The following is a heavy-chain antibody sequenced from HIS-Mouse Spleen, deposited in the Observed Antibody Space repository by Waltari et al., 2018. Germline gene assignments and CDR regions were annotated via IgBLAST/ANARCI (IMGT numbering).Heavy chain of an antibody. V-gene: IGHV3-9*01. CDR3: AKDLRPAYSSSPYFDY. D-gene: IGHD6-6*01. J-gene: IGHJ4*02. CDR1: GFTFDDYV. Sequence: EVQLVESGGGLVQPGRSLRLSCAASGFTFDDYVMHWVRQAPGRGREGVSGMSWNSGSIGDADSVKGRFTISRDNAKNSLYLQMNSLRAEDTALYYCAKDLRPAYSSSPYFDYWGQGTLVTVSS. CDR2: MSWNSGSI.